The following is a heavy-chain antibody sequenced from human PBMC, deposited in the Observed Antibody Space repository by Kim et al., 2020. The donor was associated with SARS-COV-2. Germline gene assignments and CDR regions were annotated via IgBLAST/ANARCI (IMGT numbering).Heavy chain of an antibody. CDR2: IIPIFGTA. CDR1: GGTFSSYA. Sequence: SVKVSCKASGGTFSSYAISWVRQAPGQGLEWMGGIIPIFGTANYAQKFQGRVTITADESTSTAYMELSSLRSEDTAVYYCARDSGSSGLEYNWFDPWGQGTLVTVSS. CDR3: ARDSGSSGLEYNWFDP. D-gene: IGHD6-6*01. J-gene: IGHJ5*02. V-gene: IGHV1-69*13.